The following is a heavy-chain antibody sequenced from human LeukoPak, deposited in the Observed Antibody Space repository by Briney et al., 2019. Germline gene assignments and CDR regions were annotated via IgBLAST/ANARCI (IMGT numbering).Heavy chain of an antibody. Sequence: ASVKISCKASGYTFTDYYMHWVQQAPGKGLEWMGRVDPEDGETIYAEKLQGRVTITADTSTDTAYMELSSLRSEDTAVYYCATGVYCGGDCYPYYFDYWGQGTLVTVSS. V-gene: IGHV1-69-2*01. J-gene: IGHJ4*02. D-gene: IGHD2-21*02. CDR3: ATGVYCGGDCYPYYFDY. CDR2: VDPEDGET. CDR1: GYTFTDYY.